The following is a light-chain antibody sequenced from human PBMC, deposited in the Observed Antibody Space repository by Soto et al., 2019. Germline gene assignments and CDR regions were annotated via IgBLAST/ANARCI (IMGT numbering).Light chain of an antibody. CDR3: QQFGTSFPYT. J-gene: IGKJ2*01. CDR2: DAS. V-gene: IGKV3-20*01. Sequence: EIVLTQSPGTLSLSPGERATLTCRASQSVSSSYLAWYQQKPGQAPRLLMYDASSRATGIPDRFSGSGSGTDFTLTISRLEPEEFAVYYGQQFGTSFPYTFGQGTKLDIK. CDR1: QSVSSSY.